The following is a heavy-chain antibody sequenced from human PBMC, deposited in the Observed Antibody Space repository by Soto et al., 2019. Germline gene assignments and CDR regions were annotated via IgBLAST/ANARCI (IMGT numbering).Heavy chain of an antibody. J-gene: IGHJ3*02. V-gene: IGHV5-51*01. CDR1: GYSFTSYW. D-gene: IGHD6-13*01. CDR3: ASLHSSWYNSKGHLDAFDI. Sequence: GESLKISCKGSGYSFTSYWIGWVRQMPGKGLEWMGIIYPGDSDTRYSPSYQGQATIAADKSISTAYLQWSSLKSSDTAMYYWASLHSSWYNSKGHLDAFDIWGQGTMVTVSS. CDR2: IYPGDSDT.